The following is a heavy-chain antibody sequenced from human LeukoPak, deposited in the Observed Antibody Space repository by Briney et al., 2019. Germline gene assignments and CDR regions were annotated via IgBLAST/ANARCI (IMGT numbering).Heavy chain of an antibody. D-gene: IGHD2-15*01. CDR2: IYPGDSET. V-gene: IGHV5-51*01. CDR3: ARLDSGGSCCDY. J-gene: IGHJ4*02. CDR1: GYSFTNYW. Sequence: KPGESLKISCKGSGYSFTNYWIGWMRQLPGKGLEWMGIIYPGDSETRCSPSFQGQVTISADKSISTAYLQWSSLKASDTAMFYCARLDSGGSCCDYWGQGTQVTVSS.